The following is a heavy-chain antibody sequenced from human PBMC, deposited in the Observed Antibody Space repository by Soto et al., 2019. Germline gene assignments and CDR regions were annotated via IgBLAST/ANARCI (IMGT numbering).Heavy chain of an antibody. D-gene: IGHD3-3*01. CDR1: GESFGYYY. CDR2: INHSGMT. J-gene: IGHJ3*02. V-gene: IGHV4-34*01. CDR3: AIWDYDFRDSFDI. Sequence: QVQLQQWVTGLLKPSETLSLTCGVYGESFGYYYWSWIRQPPGKGLEWIGEINHSGMTKYKSSLKSRVTISIDTSKTQFSLKITSVTDAERDVYYCAIWDYDFRDSFDIWGAGTMVTVSS.